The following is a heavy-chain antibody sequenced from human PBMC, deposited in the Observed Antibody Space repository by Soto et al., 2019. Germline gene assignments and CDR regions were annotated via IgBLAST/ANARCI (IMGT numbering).Heavy chain of an antibody. Sequence: SETLSLTCTVSGDSINNYYWSWIRQPPGKRLEWIGYIYYTGSTTYNPSLESRVTMSVDTSKNQFSLNLRSVNAAATAVYYCAKYRRTAAEGYTLDFWGRGTLVTVSS. CDR2: IYYTGST. D-gene: IGHD6-13*01. J-gene: IGHJ4*02. CDR1: GDSINNYY. CDR3: AKYRRTAAEGYTLDF. V-gene: IGHV4-59*01.